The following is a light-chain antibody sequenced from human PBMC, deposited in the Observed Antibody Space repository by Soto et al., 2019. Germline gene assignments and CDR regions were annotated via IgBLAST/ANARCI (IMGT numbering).Light chain of an antibody. CDR2: DVS. Sequence: DIQMTQSPSTLSASVGDRVTITCRASQTISSWLAWYQQKPGKAPKLLIYDVSTLGSGVPSRFSGSGSGADFTLTISSLQADDFATYYCQQYNTFWTLGQGTKVDIK. CDR1: QTISSW. V-gene: IGKV1-5*01. J-gene: IGKJ1*01. CDR3: QQYNTFWT.